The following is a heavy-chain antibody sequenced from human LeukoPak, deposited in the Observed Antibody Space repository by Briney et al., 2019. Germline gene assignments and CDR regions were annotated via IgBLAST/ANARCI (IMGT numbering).Heavy chain of an antibody. V-gene: IGHV3-23*01. CDR2: ISGSGGST. D-gene: IGHD3-22*01. CDR1: GFTFSSYA. J-gene: IGHJ4*02. CDR3: AKDWYYYDSSGYYQLQVYYFDY. Sequence: GGSLRLSCAASGFTFSSYAMSWVRQAPGKGLEWVSAISGSGGSTYYAHSVKGRFTISRDNSKNTLYLQMNSLRAEDTAVYYCAKDWYYYDSSGYYQLQVYYFDYWGQGTLVTVSS.